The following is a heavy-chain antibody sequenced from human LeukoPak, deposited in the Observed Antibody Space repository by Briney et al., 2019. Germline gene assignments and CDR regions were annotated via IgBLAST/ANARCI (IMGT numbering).Heavy chain of an antibody. J-gene: IGHJ6*02. CDR3: ARDSSGSLSGMDV. CDR2: IWYDGSNK. D-gene: IGHD3-22*01. CDR1: GFTFSSYG. Sequence: GRSLRLSCAASGFTFSSYGMHWVRQAPGKGLEWVAVIWYDGSNKYYAGSVKGRFTISRDNSKNTLYLQMNSLRAEDTAVYYCARDSSGSLSGMDVWGQGTTVTVSS. V-gene: IGHV3-33*01.